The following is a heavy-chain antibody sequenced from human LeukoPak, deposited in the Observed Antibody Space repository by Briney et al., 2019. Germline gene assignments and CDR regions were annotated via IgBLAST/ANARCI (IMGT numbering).Heavy chain of an antibody. CDR1: GFTFSSYS. CDR3: ARERTSGWDAFDF. J-gene: IGHJ4*02. Sequence: GGSLRLSCAASGFTFSSYSMNWVRQAPGKGLEWVPYISSTSTTIYYADSVKGRFTVSRDNAKNSLYLQMNSLRAEDTAVYYCARERTSGWDAFDFWGQGTLVTVSS. D-gene: IGHD6-19*01. V-gene: IGHV3-48*01. CDR2: ISSTSTTI.